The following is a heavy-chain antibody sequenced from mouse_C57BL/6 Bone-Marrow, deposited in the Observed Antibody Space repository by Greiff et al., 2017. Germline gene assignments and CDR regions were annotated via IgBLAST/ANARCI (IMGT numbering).Heavy chain of an antibody. J-gene: IGHJ4*01. CDR1: GFTFSSYA. D-gene: IGHD1-1*01. CDR3: ARAPYYYGSRAMDY. V-gene: IGHV5-4*03. CDR2: ISAGGSYT. Sequence: EVKLVESGGGLVKPGGSLKLSCAASGFTFSSYAMSWVRQTPEKRLEWVATISAGGSYTYYPDNVKGRFTISRDNAKNNLYLQMSHLKSEDTAMXYCARAPYYYGSRAMDYWGQGTSVTVSS.